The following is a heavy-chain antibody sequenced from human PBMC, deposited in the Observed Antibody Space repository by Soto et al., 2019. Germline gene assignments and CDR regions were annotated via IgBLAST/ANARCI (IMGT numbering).Heavy chain of an antibody. CDR2: ISAYNGNT. CDR3: ARDQPDYDFWSGGFDP. Sequence: ASVKVSCKASGYTSTSYGISWVRQAPGQGLEWMGWISAYNGNTNYAQKLQGRVTMTTDTSTSTAYMELRSLRSDDTAVFYCARDQPDYDFWSGGFDPWGQGTLVTVSS. V-gene: IGHV1-18*01. J-gene: IGHJ5*02. CDR1: GYTSTSYG. D-gene: IGHD3-3*01.